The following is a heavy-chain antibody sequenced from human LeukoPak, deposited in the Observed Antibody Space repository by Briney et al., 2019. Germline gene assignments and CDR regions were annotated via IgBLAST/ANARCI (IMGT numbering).Heavy chain of an antibody. CDR2: IYSGGST. Sequence: GGSLRLSCAASGFTVSSNYMSWVRQAPGKGLEWVSAIYSGGSTYYADSVKGRFTISRDNSKNTLYLQMNSLRAEDTAVYYCARGKIGELYWGYYYYGMDVWGQGTTVTVSS. V-gene: IGHV3-53*01. CDR3: ARGKIGELYWGYYYYGMDV. CDR1: GFTVSSNY. J-gene: IGHJ6*02. D-gene: IGHD3-10*01.